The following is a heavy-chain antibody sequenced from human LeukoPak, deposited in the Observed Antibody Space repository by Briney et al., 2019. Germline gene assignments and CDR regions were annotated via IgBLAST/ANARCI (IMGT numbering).Heavy chain of an antibody. CDR1: GFTFSSYA. CDR3: AKGYVTVTGWFDP. V-gene: IGHV3-23*01. D-gene: IGHD4-17*01. Sequence: GSLRLSCAASGFTFSSYAMSWVRQAPGKGLEWVSAISASDGSTYYADSVKGRFTISRDNSKSTLYLQMNSLRAEDTAVYYCAKGYVTVTGWFDPWGQGTLVTVSS. J-gene: IGHJ5*02. CDR2: ISASDGST.